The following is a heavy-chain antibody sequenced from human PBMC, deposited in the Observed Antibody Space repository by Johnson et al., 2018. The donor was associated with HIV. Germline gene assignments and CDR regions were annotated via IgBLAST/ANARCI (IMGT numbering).Heavy chain of an antibody. CDR2: ISGSGGST. CDR1: GFTFSSYA. Sequence: VQLVEAGGGLVQPGGSLRLSCAASGFTFSSYAMSWVRQAPGKGLEWVSAISGSGGSTYYADSVKGRFTLSRANSKNTLYLQMNSLRAEDTAVYYWAKDLRLTRIVVCAFAIWGQGTIVAVSS. D-gene: IGHD3-22*01. V-gene: IGHV3-23*04. CDR3: AKDLRLTRIVVCAFAI. J-gene: IGHJ3*02.